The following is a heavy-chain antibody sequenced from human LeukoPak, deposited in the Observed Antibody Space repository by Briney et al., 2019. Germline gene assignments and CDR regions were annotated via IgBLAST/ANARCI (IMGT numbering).Heavy chain of an antibody. J-gene: IGHJ4*02. CDR1: GFTFSIYA. CDR2: ISGNGGST. D-gene: IGHD5-18*01. Sequence: PGGSLRLSCAASGFTFSIYAMSWVRQAPGKGLAWVSDISGNGGSTYYADSVKGRFTISRDNSKITLFLQMNSLRAEDTAVYYCARNTGQTSGYSYGFNYWGQGTLVTVSS. V-gene: IGHV3-23*01. CDR3: ARNTGQTSGYSYGFNY.